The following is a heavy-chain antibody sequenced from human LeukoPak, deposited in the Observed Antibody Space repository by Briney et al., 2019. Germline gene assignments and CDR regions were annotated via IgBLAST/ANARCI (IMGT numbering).Heavy chain of an antibody. CDR1: GGSXXGYY. CDR3: ARGQVSWNFDY. V-gene: IGHV4-34*01. J-gene: IGHJ4*02. Sequence: GGSXXGYYWSWIRQPPGKGLEWIGEINHSGSTNYNPSLKSRVTISVDTSKNQFSLKLSSVTAADTAVYYCARGQVSWNFDYWGQGTLVTVSS. D-gene: IGHD6-13*01. CDR2: INHSGST.